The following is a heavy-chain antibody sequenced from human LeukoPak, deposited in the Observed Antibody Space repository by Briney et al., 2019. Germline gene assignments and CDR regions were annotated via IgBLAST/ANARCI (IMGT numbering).Heavy chain of an antibody. CDR3: ARQGSYYFDY. Sequence: GGSLRLSCAASGFTFSSYGMHWVRQAPGKGLEWVAFIRYDGSNKYYADSVKGRFTISRDNSKNTLYLQMNSLRAEDTAVYYCARQGSYYFDYWGQGTLVTVSS. CDR1: GFTFSSYG. J-gene: IGHJ4*02. V-gene: IGHV3-30*02. CDR2: IRYDGSNK.